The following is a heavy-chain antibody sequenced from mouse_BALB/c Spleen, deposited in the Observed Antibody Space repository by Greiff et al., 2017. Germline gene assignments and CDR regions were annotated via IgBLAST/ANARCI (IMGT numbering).Heavy chain of an antibody. V-gene: IGHV1S81*02. Sequence: QVQLKQPGAELVKPGASVKLSCKASGYTFTSYYMYWVKQRPGQGLEWIGGINPSNGGTNFNEKFKSKATLTVDKSSSTAYMQLSSLTSEDSAVYYCTRSDYRYDSAWFAYWGQGTLVTVSA. D-gene: IGHD2-12*01. CDR3: TRSDYRYDSAWFAY. CDR1: GYTFTSYY. CDR2: INPSNGGT. J-gene: IGHJ3*01.